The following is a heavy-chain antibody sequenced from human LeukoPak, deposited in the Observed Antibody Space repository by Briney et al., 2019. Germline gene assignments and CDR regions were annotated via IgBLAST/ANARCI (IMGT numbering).Heavy chain of an antibody. CDR3: ARQQSLVIDY. Sequence: SETLSLTCTVSGGSISSYYWSWIRQPPGKGLEWIGYIYYSGSTNYNPSLKSRVTISVDTSKNQFSLKLNSVTPEDTAVYYCARQQSLVIDYWGQGILVTVSS. CDR2: IYYSGST. V-gene: IGHV4-59*08. D-gene: IGHD6-19*01. CDR1: GGSISSYY. J-gene: IGHJ4*02.